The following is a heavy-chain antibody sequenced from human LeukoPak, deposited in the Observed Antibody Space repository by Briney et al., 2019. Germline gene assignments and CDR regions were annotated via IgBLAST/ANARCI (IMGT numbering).Heavy chain of an antibody. J-gene: IGHJ4*02. D-gene: IGHD4-11*01. CDR2: IYTSGST. CDR3: ARFPTPKNYFDY. Sequence: SETLSLTCTVSGGSLSSGSYYWSWIRQPAGKGLEWIGRIYTSGSTNYNPSLKSRVTISVDTSKNQFSLKLSSVTAADTAVYYCARFPTPKNYFDYWGQGTLVTVSS. V-gene: IGHV4-61*02. CDR1: GGSLSSGSYY.